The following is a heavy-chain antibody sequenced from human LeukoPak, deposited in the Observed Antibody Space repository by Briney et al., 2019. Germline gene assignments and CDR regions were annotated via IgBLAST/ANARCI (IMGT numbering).Heavy chain of an antibody. CDR3: ARDPQSSQQLVSY. V-gene: IGHV3-23*01. Sequence: GGSLRLSCAASGFTFSNYAMSWVRQAPGKGLEWVASISISGDKTFYADSVKGRFTISRDNSRNTLYLQMNGLRADDTAFYYCARDPQSSQQLVSYWGQGTLVTVSS. D-gene: IGHD6-13*01. CDR1: GFTFSNYA. CDR2: ISISGDKT. J-gene: IGHJ4*02.